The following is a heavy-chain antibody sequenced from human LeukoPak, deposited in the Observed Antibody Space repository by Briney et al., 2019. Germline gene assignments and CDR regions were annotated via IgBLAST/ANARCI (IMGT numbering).Heavy chain of an antibody. CDR1: GFTFSGSA. CDR2: IRSKANSYAT. J-gene: IGHJ3*02. Sequence: GGSLRLSCAASGFTFSGSAMHWVRQASGKGLEWVGCIRSKANSYATAYAASVKGRFTISRDDSKNTAYLQMNSLKTEDTAVYYCTRRYSSSWSHDAFDIWGQGTMVTVSS. V-gene: IGHV3-73*01. CDR3: TRRYSSSWSHDAFDI. D-gene: IGHD6-13*01.